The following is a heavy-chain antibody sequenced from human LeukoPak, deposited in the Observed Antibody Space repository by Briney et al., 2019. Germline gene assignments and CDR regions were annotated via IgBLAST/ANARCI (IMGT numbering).Heavy chain of an antibody. V-gene: IGHV3-23*01. Sequence: GGSLRLSCAASGFTFSSYAMSWVRQAPGQGLEWVSAISGSGGSTYYADFVKGRFTISRDNSKNTLYLQMNSLRAEDTAVYYCAKDSPYGDYFDYWGQGTLVTVSS. CDR3: AKDSPYGDYFDY. D-gene: IGHD4-17*01. CDR2: ISGSGGST. CDR1: GFTFSSYA. J-gene: IGHJ4*02.